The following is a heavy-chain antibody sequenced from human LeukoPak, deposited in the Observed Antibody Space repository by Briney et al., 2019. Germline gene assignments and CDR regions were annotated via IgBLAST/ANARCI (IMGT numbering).Heavy chain of an antibody. J-gene: IGHJ4*02. CDR3: ARRAVSSTGYD. Sequence: ASVKLSCTASGYTFTSYGISWVRQAPGQGLEWMGWISANNGNTNYAQKLKGRVTMTTDTSTSTAYMELRSLRSDDTAVYYCARRAVSSTGYDWGQGTLVTVSS. D-gene: IGHD2-2*01. CDR2: ISANNGNT. V-gene: IGHV1-18*01. CDR1: GYTFTSYG.